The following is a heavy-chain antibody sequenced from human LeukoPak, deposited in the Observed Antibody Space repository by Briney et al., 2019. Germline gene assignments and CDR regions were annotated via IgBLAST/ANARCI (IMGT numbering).Heavy chain of an antibody. CDR1: GGSISSYY. Sequence: PSETLSLTCTVSGGSISSYYWSWIRQPPGKGLEWIGEINHSGSTNYNPSLKSRVTISVDTSKNQFSLKLSSVTAADTAVYYCARARGYYYDSSGYYYGDYWGQGTLVTVSS. D-gene: IGHD3-22*01. CDR3: ARARGYYYDSSGYYYGDY. J-gene: IGHJ4*02. CDR2: INHSGST. V-gene: IGHV4-34*01.